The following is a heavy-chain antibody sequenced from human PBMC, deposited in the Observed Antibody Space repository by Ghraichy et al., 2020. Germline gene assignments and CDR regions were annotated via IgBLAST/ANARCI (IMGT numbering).Heavy chain of an antibody. CDR2: INPNSGGT. V-gene: IGHV1-2*06. Sequence: ASVKVSCKASGYTFTGYYMHWVRQAPGQGLEWMGRINPNSGGTNYAQKFQGRVTMTRDTSISTAYMELSRLRSDDTAVYYCARDFPVVAPSTLHYYYYMDVWGKVTTVTVSS. J-gene: IGHJ6*03. CDR3: ARDFPVVAPSTLHYYYYMDV. CDR1: GYTFTGYY. D-gene: IGHD2-15*01.